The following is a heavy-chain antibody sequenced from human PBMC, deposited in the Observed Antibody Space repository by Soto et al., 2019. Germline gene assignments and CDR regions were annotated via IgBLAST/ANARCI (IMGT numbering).Heavy chain of an antibody. CDR2: IYWDDDK. V-gene: IGHV2-5*02. Sequence: QITLKESGPTLVKPTQTLTLTCTFSGFSLSTSGVGVGWIRQPPGKALEWLALIYWDDDKRYSPSLKSRLTLTKDTSKTQGALTMTNMDPVDTATYYCAHSPGYYYGMDVWGQGTTVTVSS. CDR1: GFSLSTSGVG. CDR3: AHSPGYYYGMDV. J-gene: IGHJ6*02.